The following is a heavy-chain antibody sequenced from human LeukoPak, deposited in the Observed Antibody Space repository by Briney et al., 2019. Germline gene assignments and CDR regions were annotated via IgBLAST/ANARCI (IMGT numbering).Heavy chain of an antibody. CDR1: GGHIKSYY. CDR2: IYPSGST. CDR3: ARGLGVAAADS. D-gene: IGHD6-13*01. J-gene: IGHJ4*02. V-gene: IGHV4-4*07. Sequence: SETLYLTCSASGGHIKSYYWSWVRQAAGKGLEWIGRIYPSGSTNYNPSLKSRVNMSEDTSKNHFSLSLRSVTAADTAVYYCARGLGVAAADSWGQGILVTVSS.